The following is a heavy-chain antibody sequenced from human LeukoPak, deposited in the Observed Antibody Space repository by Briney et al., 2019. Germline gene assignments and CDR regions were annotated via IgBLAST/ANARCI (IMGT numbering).Heavy chain of an antibody. V-gene: IGHV4-61*01. CDR2: IYYSGST. J-gene: IGHJ6*02. CDR3: ARDRFRAGMDV. D-gene: IGHD3-16*01. Sequence: PSETLSLTCTVSGGSVSSGSYYWSWIRQPPGKGQEWIGYIYYSGSTNYNPSLKSRVSISVETSKSQFSLKLSSVTAADTAVYYCARDRFRAGMDVWGQGTTVTVSS. CDR1: GGSVSSGSYY.